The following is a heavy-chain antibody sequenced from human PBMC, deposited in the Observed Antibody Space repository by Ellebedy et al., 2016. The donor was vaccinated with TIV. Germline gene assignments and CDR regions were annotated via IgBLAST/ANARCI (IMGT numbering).Heavy chain of an antibody. V-gene: IGHV4-34*01. CDR3: ARQQYGDYVGWGAFDI. CDR1: GGSISPYY. Sequence: MPSETLSLTCTVSGGSISPYYWSWIRQHPGKGLEWIGEINHSGSTNYNPSLKSRVTISVDTSKNQFSLKLSSVTAADTAVYYCARQQYGDYVGWGAFDIWGQGTMVTVSS. D-gene: IGHD4-17*01. J-gene: IGHJ3*02. CDR2: INHSGST.